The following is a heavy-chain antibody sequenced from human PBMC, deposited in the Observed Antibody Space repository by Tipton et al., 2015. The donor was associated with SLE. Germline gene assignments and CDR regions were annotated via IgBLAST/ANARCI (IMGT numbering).Heavy chain of an antibody. CDR3: ARALIGGDWYFDL. CDR1: SGSISSSSCY. J-gene: IGHJ2*01. Sequence: GLVKPSETLSLTCTVSSGSISSSSCYWGWIRQPPGKGLEWIGYIYYSGSTNYNPSLKSRVTISVDTSKNQFSLKLSSVTAADTAVYYCARALIGGDWYFDLWGRGTLVTVSS. V-gene: IGHV4-61*05. D-gene: IGHD3-16*01. CDR2: IYYSGST.